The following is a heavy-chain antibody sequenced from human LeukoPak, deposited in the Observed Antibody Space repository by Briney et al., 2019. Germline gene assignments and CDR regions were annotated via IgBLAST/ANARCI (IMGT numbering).Heavy chain of an antibody. CDR3: AGIHLEQPFDY. Sequence: SETLSLTCAVSGGSISSSNWWSWVRQPPGKGLEWIGSIYYSGSTYYNPSLKSRVTISVDTSKNQFSLKLSSVTAADTAVYYCAGIHLEQPFDYWGQGTLVTVSS. J-gene: IGHJ4*02. CDR2: IYYSGST. D-gene: IGHD3-3*01. V-gene: IGHV4-39*01. CDR1: GGSISSSNW.